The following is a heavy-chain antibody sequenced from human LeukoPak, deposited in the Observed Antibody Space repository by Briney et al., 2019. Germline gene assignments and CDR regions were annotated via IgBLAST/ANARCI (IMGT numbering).Heavy chain of an antibody. CDR3: ARDSGYDYWFDP. V-gene: IGHV4-59*01. CDR2: IYYSGST. CDR1: GGSISSYY. Sequence: SETLSLTCTVSGGSISSYYWSWIRQPPGKGLEWIGYIYYSGSTNYNPSLKSRVTISVDTSKNQFSLKLSSVTAADTAVYYCARDSGYDYWFDPWGRGTLVTVSS. D-gene: IGHD5-12*01. J-gene: IGHJ5*02.